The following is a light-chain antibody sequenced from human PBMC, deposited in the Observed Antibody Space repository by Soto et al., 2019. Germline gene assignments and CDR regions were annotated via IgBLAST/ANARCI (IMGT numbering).Light chain of an antibody. CDR3: DSYTSTNTWV. J-gene: IGLJ3*02. CDR1: SSDVGGYNY. CDR2: AVT. Sequence: QSVLTQPASVSASPGQSITISRTGTSSDVGGYNYVSWYQQHPGKAPKLMIYAVTNRPSGVSNRFSGSKSGNTASLTISGLQAEDEADYYCDSYTSTNTWVFGGGTKLTVL. V-gene: IGLV2-14*01.